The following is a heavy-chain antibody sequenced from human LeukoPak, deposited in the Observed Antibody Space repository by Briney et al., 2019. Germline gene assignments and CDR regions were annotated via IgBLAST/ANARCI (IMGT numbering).Heavy chain of an antibody. J-gene: IGHJ4*02. Sequence: GESLKISCKASGYSFTSYWIAWVHQMPGKGLEWMGIIWPLDSEVRYSPSFQGQVTMSVDKSSTTAYLQWNRLKASDTAVYYCARHGKYSSGSHYFDDWGQGILVSVSS. D-gene: IGHD3-22*01. V-gene: IGHV5-51*07. CDR2: IWPLDSEV. CDR3: ARHGKYSSGSHYFDD. CDR1: GYSFTSYW.